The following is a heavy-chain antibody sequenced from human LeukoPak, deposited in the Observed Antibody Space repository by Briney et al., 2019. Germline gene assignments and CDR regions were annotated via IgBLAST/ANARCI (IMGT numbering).Heavy chain of an antibody. Sequence: PSETLSLTCTVSGGSISSYYWSWIRQPPGKGLEWIGYIYHSGSTYYNPSLKSRVTISVDRSKNQFSLKLSSVTAADTAVYYCARAVGTTTADDAFDIWGQGTMVTVSS. CDR2: IYHSGST. V-gene: IGHV4-59*12. D-gene: IGHD2-21*02. J-gene: IGHJ3*02. CDR1: GGSISSYY. CDR3: ARAVGTTTADDAFDI.